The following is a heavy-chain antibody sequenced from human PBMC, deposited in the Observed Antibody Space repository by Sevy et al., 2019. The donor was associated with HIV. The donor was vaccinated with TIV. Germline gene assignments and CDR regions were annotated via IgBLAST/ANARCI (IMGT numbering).Heavy chain of an antibody. J-gene: IGHJ6*02. Sequence: GESLKISCAASGFTFSSYAMNWVRQAPGKGLEWVSAISHSGGSTYYADSVKGRFTISRDNSKNTLYLQMNSLRAEDTAVYYCAKGTLVVPAVIYYYYGIDVRGQGTTVTVSS. D-gene: IGHD2-2*02. CDR3: AKGTLVVPAVIYYYYGIDV. V-gene: IGHV3-23*01. CDR1: GFTFSSYA. CDR2: ISHSGGST.